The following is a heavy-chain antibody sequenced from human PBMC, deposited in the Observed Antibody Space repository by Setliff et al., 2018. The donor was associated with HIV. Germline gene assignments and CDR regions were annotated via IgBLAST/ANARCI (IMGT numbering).Heavy chain of an antibody. D-gene: IGHD3-16*02. Sequence: PSETLSLTCTVSGGSISSSNYYWGWLRQRPGKGLEWIVSIYYSGNTYYNPSLKSRVTISVDTSKNQFSLKLSSVTAADTAVYHCARRVILSYGYYFDYWGQGTLVTVSS. CDR3: ARRVILSYGYYFDY. J-gene: IGHJ4*02. CDR1: GGSISSSNYY. V-gene: IGHV4-39*01. CDR2: IYYSGNT.